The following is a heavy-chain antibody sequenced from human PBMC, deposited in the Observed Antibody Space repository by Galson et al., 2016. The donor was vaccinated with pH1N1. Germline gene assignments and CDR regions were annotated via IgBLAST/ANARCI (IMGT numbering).Heavy chain of an antibody. V-gene: IGHV1-2*02. D-gene: IGHD4-23*01. CDR3: ARAATVDGDWYFDL. CDR1: GYTFTSYH. J-gene: IGHJ2*01. Sequence: SVKVSCKASGYTFTSYHVHWVRQAPGQGLEWMGSINPNSGGTNYAQSFQDRVTITRDTSISTASMELRTLRSDYTATYYCARAATVDGDWYFDLWGRGTLVPVSS. CDR2: INPNSGGT.